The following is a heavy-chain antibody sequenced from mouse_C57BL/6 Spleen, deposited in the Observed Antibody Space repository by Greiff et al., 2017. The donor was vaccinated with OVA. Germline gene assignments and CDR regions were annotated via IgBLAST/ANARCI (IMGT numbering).Heavy chain of an antibody. Sequence: QVQLQQPGAELVRPGSSVKLSCKASGYTFTSYWMHWVKQRPIQGLDWIGEIYPSDSDTHYNQKFKDKATLTVDKSSSTAYMQLSSLTSEDSAVYYCARSRVPSEAMDYWGKGTSVTVSS. V-gene: IGHV1-52*01. D-gene: IGHD5-1*01. CDR3: ARSRVPSEAMDY. CDR1: GYTFTSYW. CDR2: IYPSDSDT. J-gene: IGHJ4*01.